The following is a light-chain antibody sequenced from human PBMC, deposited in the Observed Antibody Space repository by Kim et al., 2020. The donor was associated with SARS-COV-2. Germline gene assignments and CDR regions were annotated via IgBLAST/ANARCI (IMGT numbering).Light chain of an antibody. J-gene: IGKJ1*01. Sequence: IVMTQSPDPLSVSPGDRVILSCRASQSIEHFLAWYHQSPGQPPRLLIYDASSRATGIPARFSGSGFGTDFTLTISSLQSEDVGVYYCQHYFKWPPWTFGRGTKVDIK. CDR2: DAS. V-gene: IGKV3-15*01. CDR1: QSIEHF. CDR3: QHYFKWPPWT.